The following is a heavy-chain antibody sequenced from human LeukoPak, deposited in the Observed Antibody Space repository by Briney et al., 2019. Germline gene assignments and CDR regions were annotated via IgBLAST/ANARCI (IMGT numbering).Heavy chain of an antibody. CDR1: GFTFDDYA. Sequence: GGSLRLSCAASGFTFDDYAMHWVRQAPGKGLEWVSGISWNSGSIGYADSVKGRFTISRDNAKNSLYLQMNSLRAEDTALYYCAKAWDGSDQYYFDYWGQGTLVTVSS. J-gene: IGHJ4*02. V-gene: IGHV3-9*01. CDR2: ISWNSGSI. D-gene: IGHD3-10*01. CDR3: AKAWDGSDQYYFDY.